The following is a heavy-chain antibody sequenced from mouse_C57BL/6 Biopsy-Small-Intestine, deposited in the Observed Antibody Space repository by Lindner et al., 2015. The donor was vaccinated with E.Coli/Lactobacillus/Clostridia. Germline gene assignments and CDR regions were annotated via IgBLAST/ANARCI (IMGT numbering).Heavy chain of an antibody. J-gene: IGHJ4*01. V-gene: IGHV1-53*01. D-gene: IGHD1-3*01. CDR3: ARDSGRHAKDY. CDR1: GFTFTRYN. CDR2: INPSVGST. Sequence: SVKVSCKTSGFTFTRYNMHWVRQVPGQGPEWMGMINPSVGSTTYAQTFQGRVTMTRDRSTSTVYMELSSLRSEDMAVYYCARDSGRHAKDYWGQGTLVTVSS.